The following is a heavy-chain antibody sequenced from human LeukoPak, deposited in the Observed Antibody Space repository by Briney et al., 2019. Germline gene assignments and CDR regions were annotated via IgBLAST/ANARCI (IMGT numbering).Heavy chain of an antibody. J-gene: IGHJ3*02. CDR3: ARWYSSSSGEDAFDI. CDR1: GGTFSSYA. V-gene: IGHV1-69*06. D-gene: IGHD6-6*01. Sequence: SVKVSCKASGGTFSSYAISWVRQAPGQGLEWMGGIIPIFGTANYAQKFQGRVTITADKSTSTAYMEVSSLRSEDTAVYYCARWYSSSSGEDAFDIWGQGTMVTVSS. CDR2: IIPIFGTA.